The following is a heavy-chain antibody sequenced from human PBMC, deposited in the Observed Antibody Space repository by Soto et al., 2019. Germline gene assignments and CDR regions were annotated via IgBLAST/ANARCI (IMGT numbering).Heavy chain of an antibody. CDR3: ARALYGSGVLDV. V-gene: IGHV4-59*12. CDR1: GGSITSYY. Sequence: SETLSLTCTVSGGSITSYYWSCIRQPPGKGLEWIGNIYYSGNTKYNPSLKSRVTISVDTSKNQFSLKLSSVTAADTAVYYCARALYGSGVLDVWGQGTTVTVSS. D-gene: IGHD3-10*01. CDR2: IYYSGNT. J-gene: IGHJ6*02.